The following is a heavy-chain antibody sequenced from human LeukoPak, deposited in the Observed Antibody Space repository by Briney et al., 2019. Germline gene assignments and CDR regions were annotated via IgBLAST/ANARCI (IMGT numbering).Heavy chain of an antibody. D-gene: IGHD6-19*01. V-gene: IGHV3-23*01. CDR3: AKLSGWTGWFFDY. Sequence: GGSLRLSCAASGFTFSSYAISWVRQAPGKGLEWVSAISKSGDSTYYADSVKGRFTISRDNSKNTIYLQMNSLRVEDTAVYYCAKLSGWTGWFFDYWGQGTVVTVSS. CDR2: ISKSGDST. J-gene: IGHJ4*02. CDR1: GFTFSSYA.